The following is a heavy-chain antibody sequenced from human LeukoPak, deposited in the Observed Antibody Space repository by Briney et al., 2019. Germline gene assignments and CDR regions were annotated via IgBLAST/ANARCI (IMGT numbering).Heavy chain of an antibody. CDR2: IYYSGST. J-gene: IGHJ5*02. CDR3: ARGRLLEWFDS. D-gene: IGHD3-3*01. Sequence: SETLSLTCTVSGGSLSSSRYYWGWIRQPPGKGLEWIGNIYYSGSTYYNPSLKSRVTISVDTSKNQFSLKLSSVTAADTAVYYCARGRLLEWFDSWGQGTLVSVSS. V-gene: IGHV4-39*07. CDR1: GGSLSSSRYY.